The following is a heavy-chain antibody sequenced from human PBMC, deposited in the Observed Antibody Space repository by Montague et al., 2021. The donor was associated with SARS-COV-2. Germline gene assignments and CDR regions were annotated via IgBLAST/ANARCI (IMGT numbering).Heavy chain of an antibody. CDR2: IGIGGDT. V-gene: IGHV3-13*04. CDR3: ARGGEWSSSSLPDY. J-gene: IGHJ4*02. CDR1: RFTFGGYD. Sequence: SLRLSCAASRFTFGGYDMNWVRQAPGKGLEWVSAIGIGGDTYYLGSVKGRFIISRENAKNSLYLQMNSLGVGDTAVYYCARGGEWSSSSLPDYWGQGTLVTVSS. D-gene: IGHD6-6*01.